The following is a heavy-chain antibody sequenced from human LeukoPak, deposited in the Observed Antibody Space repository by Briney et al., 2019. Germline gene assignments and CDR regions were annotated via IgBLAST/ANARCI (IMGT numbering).Heavy chain of an antibody. CDR2: IWYDGSEE. Sequence: GGALRLSCAASGFTFSSHGMHWVRQAPGKGLEGVGVIWYDGSEEYYADSVKGRFTISRDNSKNTLYLQMNSLRAEDTAVYYCARDGGYHSSGPFDYWGQGALVTVSS. V-gene: IGHV3-33*01. D-gene: IGHD3-22*01. CDR1: GFTFSSHG. CDR3: ARDGGYHSSGPFDY. J-gene: IGHJ4*02.